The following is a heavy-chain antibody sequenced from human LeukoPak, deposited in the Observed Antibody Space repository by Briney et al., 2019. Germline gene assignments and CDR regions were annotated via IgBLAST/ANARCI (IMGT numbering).Heavy chain of an antibody. V-gene: IGHV4-30-4*08. CDR2: FYYSGRT. J-gene: IGHJ4*02. CDR3: ARERGRYGSGSYSVDY. Sequence: SETLSLTCTVSGGSISSGDYYWSWVRQPTGKGLEGIGSFYYSGRTHSIPSRKSRVTISVDTSKNQFSLKLSSVTAADTAVYYCARERGRYGSGSYSVDYWGQGTLVTVSS. CDR1: GGSISSGDYY. D-gene: IGHD3-10*01.